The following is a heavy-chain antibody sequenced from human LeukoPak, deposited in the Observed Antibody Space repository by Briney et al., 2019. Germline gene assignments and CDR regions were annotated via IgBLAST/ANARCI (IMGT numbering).Heavy chain of an antibody. J-gene: IGHJ4*02. D-gene: IGHD5-18*01. CDR1: GFTFSSYG. CDR2: ISYDGSNK. CDR3: AKGPTWIQLWSTPPFDY. Sequence: GGSLRLSCAASGFTFSSYGMHWVRQAPGKGLEWVAVISYDGSNKYYADSVKGRFTISRDNSKNTLYLQMNSLRAEDTAVYYCAKGPTWIQLWSTPPFDYWGQGTLVTVSS. V-gene: IGHV3-30*18.